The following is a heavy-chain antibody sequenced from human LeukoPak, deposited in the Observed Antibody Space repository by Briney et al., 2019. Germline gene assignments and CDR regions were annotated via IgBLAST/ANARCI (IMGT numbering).Heavy chain of an antibody. CDR2: IFRIGST. D-gene: IGHD6-19*01. CDR1: GFSITTGYY. Sequence: SETLSLTCTVSGFSITTGYYWAWIRQPPGKGLEWLGTIFRIGSTYYNPSLKSRVTISVDTSKNQFSLKLSSVTAADTAVYYCARDEAVAGFKPYYYYDMDVWGQGTTVTVSS. J-gene: IGHJ6*02. CDR3: ARDEAVAGFKPYYYYDMDV. V-gene: IGHV4-38-2*02.